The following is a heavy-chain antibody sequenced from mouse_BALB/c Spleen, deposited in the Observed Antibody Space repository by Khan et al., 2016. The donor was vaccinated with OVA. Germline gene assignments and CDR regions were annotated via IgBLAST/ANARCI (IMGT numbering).Heavy chain of an antibody. CDR2: ISSDGTYT. J-gene: IGHJ3*01. CDR3: TSPLTGSFAY. Sequence: EVELVESGGDLVKPGGSLKLSCAASGFTFSNYGMSWVRQTPDKRLEWVATISSDGTYTYYPDSVKGRFTISRNNAKNTLYLQMSSLKSEDTAMYYCTSPLTGSFAYGDQGTLVTVSA. V-gene: IGHV5-6*01. CDR1: GFTFSNYG. D-gene: IGHD4-1*01.